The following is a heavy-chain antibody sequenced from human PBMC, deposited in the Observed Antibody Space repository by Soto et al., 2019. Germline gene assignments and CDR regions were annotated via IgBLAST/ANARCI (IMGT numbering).Heavy chain of an antibody. CDR2: ISYDGGNK. V-gene: IGHV3-30-3*01. D-gene: IGHD3-10*02. Sequence: GGSLRLSCAASGFIFSNYAMHWVRQAPGKGLEWVAVISYDGGNKYYPDSVKGRFTISRDNLKNTLYLQVNSLRAEDTAVYYCARGSTVFGVYYGMDVWGQGTTVTVSS. CDR1: GFIFSNYA. CDR3: ARGSTVFGVYYGMDV. J-gene: IGHJ6*02.